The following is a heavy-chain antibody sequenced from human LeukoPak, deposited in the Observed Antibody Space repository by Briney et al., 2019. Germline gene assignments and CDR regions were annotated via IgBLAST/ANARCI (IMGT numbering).Heavy chain of an antibody. Sequence: GGSLRPSCAASGFTFSSYAMSWVRQAPGKGLEWVSAISGSGGSTYYADSVKGRFTISRDNSKNTLYLQMNSLRAEDTAVYYCAKGYYYDSSGYYPPDYWGQGTLVTVSS. D-gene: IGHD3-22*01. CDR2: ISGSGGST. J-gene: IGHJ4*02. CDR3: AKGYYYDSSGYYPPDY. V-gene: IGHV3-23*01. CDR1: GFTFSSYA.